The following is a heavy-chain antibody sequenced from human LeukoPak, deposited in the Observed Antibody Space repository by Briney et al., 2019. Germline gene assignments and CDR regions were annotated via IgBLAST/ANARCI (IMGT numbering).Heavy chain of an antibody. D-gene: IGHD1-26*01. Sequence: SETLSLTCAVYGGSFSGYYWSWIRQPPGKGLEWIGEINHSGSTNYNPSLKSRVTISVDTSKNQFFMKLSSVTAADTAVYYCARRSYGIDNAFDIWGQGTMVTVSS. CDR1: GGSFSGYY. CDR3: ARRSYGIDNAFDI. J-gene: IGHJ3*02. V-gene: IGHV4-34*01. CDR2: INHSGST.